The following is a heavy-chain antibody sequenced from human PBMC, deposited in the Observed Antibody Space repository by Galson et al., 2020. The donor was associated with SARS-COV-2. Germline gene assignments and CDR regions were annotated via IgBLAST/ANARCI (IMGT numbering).Heavy chain of an antibody. D-gene: IGHD1-26*01. J-gene: IGHJ4*02. Sequence: SETLSLTCTVSGGSISSGSYYWSWIRQPAGKGLEWIGRIYTSGSTNYNPSLKSRVTISVDTSKNQFSLKLSSVTAADTAVYYCASGATQSDYWGQGTLVTVSS. CDR3: ASGATQSDY. CDR2: IYTSGST. CDR1: GGSISSGSYY. V-gene: IGHV4-61*02.